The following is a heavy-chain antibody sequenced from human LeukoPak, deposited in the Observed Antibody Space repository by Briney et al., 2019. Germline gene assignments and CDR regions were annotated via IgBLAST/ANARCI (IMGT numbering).Heavy chain of an antibody. Sequence: PSETLSLTCSVSGDSIISTNSYWGWIRQPPGKGPEWIASIYYSGSTHYNPSLKSRVTISIDASTNQFSLKLSSVTAADTAVYYCARDSVQYAFDIWGQGTMVTVSS. CDR1: GDSIISTNSY. CDR2: IYYSGST. D-gene: IGHD3-10*01. V-gene: IGHV4-39*07. CDR3: ARDSVQYAFDI. J-gene: IGHJ3*02.